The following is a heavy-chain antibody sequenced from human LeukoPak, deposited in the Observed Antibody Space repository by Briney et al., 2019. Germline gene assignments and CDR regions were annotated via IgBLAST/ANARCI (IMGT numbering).Heavy chain of an antibody. CDR3: AILPGGVAGTGFDH. V-gene: IGHV3-21*01. J-gene: IGHJ5*02. CDR1: GFTFSSYS. CDR2: ISSSSSYI. D-gene: IGHD1-26*01. Sequence: GGSLRLSCAASGFTFSSYSMNWVRQAPGKGLEWVSSISSSSSYIYYADSVKGRFTISRDNAKNSLYLQMNSLRAEDTAVYYCAILPGGVAGTGFDHWGQGALVTVSS.